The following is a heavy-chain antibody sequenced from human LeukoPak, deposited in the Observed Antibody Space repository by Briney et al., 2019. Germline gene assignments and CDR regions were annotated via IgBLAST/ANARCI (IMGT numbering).Heavy chain of an antibody. CDR1: GFSFSNYW. Sequence: GGSLRLSCAASGFSFSNYWMTWVRQGPGEGLEWVATIKPDGSEKYYVDSVKGRFTIFIDNAKNSLDLQLYGLGVEDTAVFYCARGPIGGVVLETTLGYFDPWGQGTLVTVSS. J-gene: IGHJ5*02. D-gene: IGHD2-21*02. CDR2: IKPDGSEK. CDR3: ARGPIGGVVLETTLGYFDP. V-gene: IGHV3-7*01.